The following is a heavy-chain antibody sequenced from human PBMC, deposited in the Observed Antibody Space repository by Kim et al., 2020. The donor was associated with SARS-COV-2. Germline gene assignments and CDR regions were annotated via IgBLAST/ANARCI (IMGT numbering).Heavy chain of an antibody. Sequence: SETLSLTCTVSGGSISSYYWSWIRQPPGKGLEWIGYIYYSGSTNYNPSLKSRVTISVDTSKNQFSLKLSSVTAAATAVYYFARVAAAATTSYYYYYMDV. CDR3: ARVAAAATTSYYYYYMDV. J-gene: IGHJ6*03. CDR1: GGSISSYY. V-gene: IGHV4-59*01. D-gene: IGHD6-13*01. CDR2: IYYSGST.